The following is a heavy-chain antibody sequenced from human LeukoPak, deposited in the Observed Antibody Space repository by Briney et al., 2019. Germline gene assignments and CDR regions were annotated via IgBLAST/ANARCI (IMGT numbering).Heavy chain of an antibody. V-gene: IGHV4-30-4*01. CDR3: ASYGGSGSYYEPWRDY. CDR2: IYYSGST. J-gene: IGHJ4*02. CDR1: GGSISSGDYY. Sequence: SETLSLTCTVSGGSISSGDYYWSWIRQPPGKGLEWIGYIYYSGSTYYNPSLKSRVTISVDTSKNQFSLKLSPVTAADTAVYYCASYGGSGSYYEPWRDYWGQGTLVTVSS. D-gene: IGHD3-10*01.